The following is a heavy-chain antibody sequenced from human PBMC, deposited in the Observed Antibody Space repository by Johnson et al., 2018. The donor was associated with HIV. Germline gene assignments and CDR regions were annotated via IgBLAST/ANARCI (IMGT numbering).Heavy chain of an antibody. Sequence: EQLVESGGGLVQPGGSLRLSCAASGFTFSSYWMSWVRQAPGKGLEWVANIKQDGSEKYSVDSVKGRFTISRDNAKNSLYLQMNSLRDEDTAVYYCARDRAWGDNVVVAAYGAFDIWGQGTMVTVSS. CDR1: GFTFSSYW. J-gene: IGHJ3*02. D-gene: IGHD2-15*01. V-gene: IGHV3-7*01. CDR3: ARDRAWGDNVVVAAYGAFDI. CDR2: IKQDGSEK.